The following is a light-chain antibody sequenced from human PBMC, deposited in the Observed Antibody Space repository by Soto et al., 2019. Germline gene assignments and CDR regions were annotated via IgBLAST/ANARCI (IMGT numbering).Light chain of an antibody. J-gene: IGKJ1*01. CDR1: QSLLYSNGYNY. Sequence: DIVMTQSPLSLPVTPGEPASISCRSSQSLLYSNGYNYLDWYLQKPGQSPQLLIYLGSSRASGVPDRFSGSGSGTDFTLKISRVEAEYVGVYYCLQALQTPWTFGQGTKVEIK. V-gene: IGKV2-28*01. CDR2: LGS. CDR3: LQALQTPWT.